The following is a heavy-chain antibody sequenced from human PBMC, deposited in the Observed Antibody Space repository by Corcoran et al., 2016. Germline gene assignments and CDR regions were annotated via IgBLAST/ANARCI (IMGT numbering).Heavy chain of an antibody. V-gene: IGHV3-15*01. CDR2: IKSKTDGGTT. Sequence: EVQLVESGGGLVKPGGSLRLSCAASGFTFSNAWMSWVRQAPGKGLEWVGRIKSKTDGGTTDYAAHVKGRLTISRDDSKNTLYLQMNSLKTEDTAVYYCTGATGGYYYYYYGMDVWGQGTTVTVSS. CDR1: GFTFSNAW. D-gene: IGHD1-26*01. CDR3: TGATGGYYYYYYGMDV. J-gene: IGHJ6*02.